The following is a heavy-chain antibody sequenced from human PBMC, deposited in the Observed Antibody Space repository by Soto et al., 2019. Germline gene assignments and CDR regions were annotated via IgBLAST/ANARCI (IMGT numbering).Heavy chain of an antibody. J-gene: IGHJ2*01. Sequence: GASVKVSCKASGYTFTSYGISWVRQAPGQGLEWMGWISAYNGNTNYAQKLQGRVTMTTDTSTSTVYMELRSLRSDDTAVYYCARARHDYGDYGPYWYFDLWGRGTLVTVSS. D-gene: IGHD4-17*01. V-gene: IGHV1-18*01. CDR3: ARARHDYGDYGPYWYFDL. CDR2: ISAYNGNT. CDR1: GYTFTSYG.